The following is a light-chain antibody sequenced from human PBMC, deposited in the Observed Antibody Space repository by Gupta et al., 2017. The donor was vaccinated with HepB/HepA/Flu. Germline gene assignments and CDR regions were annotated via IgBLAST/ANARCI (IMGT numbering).Light chain of an antibody. J-gene: IGLJ2*01. CDR2: QDS. Sequence: SYELTQPPTVSVSPAQKASIPCSGDKLGDKYACWYQQKPGQSPVLVIYQDSKRPSGIPERFSGSNSGNTATLTISGTQAMDEADYCCQAWDSSTVVFGGGTKLTVL. V-gene: IGLV3-1*01. CDR3: QAWDSSTVV. CDR1: KLGDKY.